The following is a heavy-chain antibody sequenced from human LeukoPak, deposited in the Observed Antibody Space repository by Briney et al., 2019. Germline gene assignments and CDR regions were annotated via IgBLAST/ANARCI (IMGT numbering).Heavy chain of an antibody. Sequence: SETLSLTCAVYGGSFSGYYWSWIRQPPGKGLEWIGEINDSGSTNYNPSLRSRVTISVDTSMNQFSLKMWSVTAADTADYYCARGLWFGESRPYYYDYWGQGNLVTVST. CDR2: INDSGST. V-gene: IGHV4-34*01. D-gene: IGHD3-10*01. CDR3: ARGLWFGESRPYYYDY. J-gene: IGHJ4*02. CDR1: GGSFSGYY.